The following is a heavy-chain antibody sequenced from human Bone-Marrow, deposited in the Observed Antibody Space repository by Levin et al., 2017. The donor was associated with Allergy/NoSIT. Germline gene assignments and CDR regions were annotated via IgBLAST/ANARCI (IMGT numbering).Heavy chain of an antibody. D-gene: IGHD2-15*01. CDR1: GYIFSNYV. J-gene: IGHJ6*03. V-gene: IGHV1-3*01. Sequence: ASVKVSCKASGYIFSNYVLHWVRQAPGQGPEWMGSINAGTGSTRFSQKVQGRVTITRDTSASTAYMELSNLVSEDTAVYYCARAGGKQYCSGGNCHTTHSYFYMDVWGKGTTVTVSS. CDR2: INAGTGST. CDR3: ARAGGKQYCSGGNCHTTHSYFYMDV.